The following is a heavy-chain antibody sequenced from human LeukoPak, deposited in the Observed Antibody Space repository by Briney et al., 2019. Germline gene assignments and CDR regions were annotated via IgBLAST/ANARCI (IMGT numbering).Heavy chain of an antibody. Sequence: PGGSLRLSCAASGFTFSSYAMHWVRQAPGKGLEWVAVISYDGSNKYYADSVKGRFTISRDNSQNTLYLQMNSLRAEDTAVYYCARITTASADLWGQGTLLTVSS. V-gene: IGHV3-30-3*01. CDR1: GFTFSSYA. D-gene: IGHD5-18*01. J-gene: IGHJ1*01. CDR3: ARITTASADL. CDR2: ISYDGSNK.